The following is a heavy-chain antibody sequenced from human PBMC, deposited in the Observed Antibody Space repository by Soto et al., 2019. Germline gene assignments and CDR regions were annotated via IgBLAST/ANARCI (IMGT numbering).Heavy chain of an antibody. CDR2: IGRTGDAT. Sequence: GGSLRLSCTASGFTFSYSGMTWVRQTPGKGLEWVSSIGRTGDATFYADSVRGRFRISRDNSKNTVSLQMDSLRGEDTGRYYYAKDGGFLEVADSDAFGGHGTRVTVSS. CDR1: GFTFSYSG. CDR3: AKDGGFLEVADSDAF. V-gene: IGHV3-23*01. J-gene: IGHJ4*01. D-gene: IGHD6-19*01.